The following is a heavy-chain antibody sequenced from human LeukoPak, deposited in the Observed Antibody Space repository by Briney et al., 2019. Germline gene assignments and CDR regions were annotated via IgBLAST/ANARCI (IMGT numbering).Heavy chain of an antibody. CDR2: ISGSGGST. Sequence: PGGTLRLSCAASGFTFSSYGMSWVRQAPGKGLEWVSAISGSGGSTYYADSVKGRFTISRDNYKNTLYLQMNSLRAEDTAVYYCAKVGGYYGSGSYYPYWGQGTLVTVSS. J-gene: IGHJ4*02. D-gene: IGHD3-10*01. V-gene: IGHV3-23*01. CDR3: AKVGGYYGSGSYYPY. CDR1: GFTFSSYG.